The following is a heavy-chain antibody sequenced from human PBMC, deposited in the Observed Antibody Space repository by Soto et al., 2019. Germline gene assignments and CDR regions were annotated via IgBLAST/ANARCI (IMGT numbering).Heavy chain of an antibody. CDR1: GGTFSSYA. CDR2: IIPIFGTA. Sequence: GASVKVSCKACGGTFSSYAISWVRQAPGQGLEWMGGIIPIFGTANYAQKFQGRVTITADESTSTAYMELSSLRSEDTAVYYCAAFNHCSSTSCYDFGFFDYWGQGTLVTVSS. D-gene: IGHD2-2*01. V-gene: IGHV1-69*13. J-gene: IGHJ4*02. CDR3: AAFNHCSSTSCYDFGFFDY.